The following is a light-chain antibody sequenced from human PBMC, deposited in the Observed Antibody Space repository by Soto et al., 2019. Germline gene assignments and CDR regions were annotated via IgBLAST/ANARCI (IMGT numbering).Light chain of an antibody. CDR2: KAS. V-gene: IGKV1-5*03. Sequence: DIQTTQSPSTLSGSVGDRVTITCRASQTISSWLAWYQQKPGKAPKLPIYKASTLKSGVPSRFSGSGSGTEFTLTISSLQPDDFATYYCQHYNSYSEAFGQGTKVELK. J-gene: IGKJ1*01. CDR3: QHYNSYSEA. CDR1: QTISSW.